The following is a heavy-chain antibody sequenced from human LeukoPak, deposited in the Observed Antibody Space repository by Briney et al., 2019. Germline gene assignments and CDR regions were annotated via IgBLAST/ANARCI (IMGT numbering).Heavy chain of an antibody. CDR2: ISGNGGST. CDR1: GFTFSRYP. J-gene: IGHJ4*02. CDR3: VKAQYDFWSGLDY. V-gene: IGHV3-64D*09. Sequence: GESLRLSCSASGFTFSRYPMHWVRQAPGKGLEYVSAISGNGGSTYYADSVKGRFTISRDNSKNTLYLQMSSLRTEDTAIYYCVKAQYDFWSGLDYWGQGTLVTVS. D-gene: IGHD3-3*01.